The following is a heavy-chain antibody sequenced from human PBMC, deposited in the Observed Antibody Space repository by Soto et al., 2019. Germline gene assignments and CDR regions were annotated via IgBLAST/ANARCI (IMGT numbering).Heavy chain of an antibody. V-gene: IGHV3-21*02. CDR1: GFTFSRYS. D-gene: IGHD6-19*01. Sequence: EVQLVESGGGLVKPGGSLRLSCVASGFTFSRYSMNWVRQAPGKGLEWVSSVSDSSNYIYYADSVEGRFTISRDNAKNSVYLHMNSLRADDTAIYYCATYSTAWSAFDYWGHGTLVTVSS. J-gene: IGHJ4*01. CDR3: ATYSTAWSAFDY. CDR2: VSDSSNYI.